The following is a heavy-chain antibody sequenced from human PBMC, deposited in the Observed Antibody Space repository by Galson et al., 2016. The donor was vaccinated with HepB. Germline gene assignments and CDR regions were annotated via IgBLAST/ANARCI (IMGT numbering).Heavy chain of an antibody. CDR3: AREPPVVSPTYYYYMVV. V-gene: IGHV6-1*01. J-gene: IGHJ6*03. D-gene: IGHD2-2*01. CDR1: GDSVSSNDAG. Sequence: CAISGDSVSSNDAGWDWIGQSPSRGHEWLGQTYKCSKRYYDHSVDLIGRITISPDTSKNQLSLHLNSVTPEDTAVYYCAREPPVVSPTYYYYMVVRGEGTTVTVSS. CDR2: TYKCSKRYY.